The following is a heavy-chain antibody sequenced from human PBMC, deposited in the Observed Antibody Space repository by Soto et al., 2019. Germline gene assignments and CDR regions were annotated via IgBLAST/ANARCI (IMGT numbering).Heavy chain of an antibody. CDR1: GFTFSSYA. J-gene: IGHJ4*02. CDR3: ASRGSGSYYDY. Sequence: EVQLLESGGGLVQPGGSLRLSCAASGFTFSSYAMRWVRQAPVKGLEWVSASSGSGDSTYYADSVKGPFTISRDNPKNTLYLQMNSLTAEDTAVYCCASRGSGSYYDYWGQGTLVTVSS. V-gene: IGHV3-23*01. D-gene: IGHD6-25*01. CDR2: SSGSGDST.